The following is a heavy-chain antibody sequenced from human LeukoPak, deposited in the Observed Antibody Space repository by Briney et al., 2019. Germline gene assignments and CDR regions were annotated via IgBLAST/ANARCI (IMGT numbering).Heavy chain of an antibody. CDR1: GYTFIGYY. J-gene: IGHJ4*02. D-gene: IGHD4-17*01. Sequence: ASVKVSCKASGYTFIGYYMHWVRQAPGQGLEWMGWINPNSGGTNYAQKFQGRVTMTRDTSISTAYMELSRLRSDDTAVYYCARDENRVTTDFDYWGQGTLVTVSS. V-gene: IGHV1-2*02. CDR2: INPNSGGT. CDR3: ARDENRVTTDFDY.